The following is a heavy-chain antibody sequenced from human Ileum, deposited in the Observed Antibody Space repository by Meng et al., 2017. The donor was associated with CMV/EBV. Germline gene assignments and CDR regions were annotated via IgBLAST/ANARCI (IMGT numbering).Heavy chain of an antibody. CDR2: VDQTGGT. Sequence: SETLSLTCSVSGGSISGYYWSWIRQPPGKGLEWIGYVDQTGGTIYNPSLKSRVTILIDMSKRQFSLKLRSVSAADTAVYYCSRGVTSAYYYHGLDVWGQGTTVTVSS. D-gene: IGHD3-10*01. CDR1: GGSISGYY. CDR3: SRGVTSAYYYHGLDV. J-gene: IGHJ6*02. V-gene: IGHV4-59*01.